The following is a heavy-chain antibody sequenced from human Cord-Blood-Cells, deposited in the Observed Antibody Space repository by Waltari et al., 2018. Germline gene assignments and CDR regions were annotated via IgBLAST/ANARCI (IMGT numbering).Heavy chain of an antibody. J-gene: IGHJ4*02. D-gene: IGHD3-10*01. CDR1: VGSFSGYY. Sequence: QVQLQQWGAGPLKPSETLALTCPVYVGSFSGYYRSRIGYPPGTGLEWIGETNHSGSTKYNPSLKSRVTISVDTSKNQFSLKLSSVTAADTAVYYCARDRTGRQLLWFGESPYYFDYWGQGTLVTVSS. CDR3: ARDRTGRQLLWFGESPYYFDY. CDR2: TNHSGST. V-gene: IGHV4-34*01.